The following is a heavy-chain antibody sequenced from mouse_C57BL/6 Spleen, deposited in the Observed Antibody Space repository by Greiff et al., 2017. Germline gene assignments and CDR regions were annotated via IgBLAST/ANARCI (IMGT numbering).Heavy chain of an antibody. CDR1: GYAFSSSW. CDR3: ARTIATVDY. CDR2: IYPGDGDT. J-gene: IGHJ2*01. V-gene: IGHV1-82*01. D-gene: IGHD1-2*01. Sequence: QVQLQQSGPALVKPGASVKISCKASGYAFSSSWMNWVKQRPGKGLEWIGRIYPGDGDTNYNGKFKGKATLTADKSSSTAYMQLSSLTSEDAAVYFCARTIATVDYWGQGTTRTVSS.